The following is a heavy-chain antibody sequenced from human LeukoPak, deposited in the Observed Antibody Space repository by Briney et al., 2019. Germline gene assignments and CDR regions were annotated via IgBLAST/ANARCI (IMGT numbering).Heavy chain of an antibody. D-gene: IGHD2-15*01. V-gene: IGHV4-59*12. J-gene: IGHJ5*02. CDR1: GGSISSYY. CDR2: IYYSGST. CDR3: ARDGSRYCSGGSCYWFDP. Sequence: SKTLSLTCTVSGGSISSYYWSWIRQPPGKGLEWIGYIYYSGSTNYNPSLKSRVTISVDTSKNQFSLKLSSVTAADTAVYYCARDGSRYCSGGSCYWFDPWGQGTLVTVSS.